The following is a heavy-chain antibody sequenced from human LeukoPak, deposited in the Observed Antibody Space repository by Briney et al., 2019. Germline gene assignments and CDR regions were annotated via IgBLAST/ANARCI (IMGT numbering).Heavy chain of an antibody. CDR3: VRGGRGRDDYFDY. V-gene: IGHV3-21*05. J-gene: IGHJ4*02. CDR2: VGTGGDDI. CDR1: GYTFPSYS. D-gene: IGHD3-10*01. Sequence: PGGSLRLSCAASGYTFPSYSLNWVGQSPGRGLEWCSYVGTGGDDIYYADSVTGRFTISRDNAEKSVYLQMNSLRVEDTAVYYCVRGGRGRDDYFDYWGQGTQVTVSS.